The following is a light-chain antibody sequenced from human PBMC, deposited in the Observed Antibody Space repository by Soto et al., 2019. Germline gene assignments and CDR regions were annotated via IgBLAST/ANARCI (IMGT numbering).Light chain of an antibody. CDR1: SSDVGGYNY. CDR2: DVT. Sequence: QSVLTQPASVSGSPGQSITISCTGTSSDVGGYNYVSWYQQHPGKAPKLMIYDVTNRPSGISNRFSGSKSGNTASLTISGRQAEDEADYYCRSYTRTSPYVFGTGTQVTVL. CDR3: RSYTRTSPYV. J-gene: IGLJ1*01. V-gene: IGLV2-14*01.